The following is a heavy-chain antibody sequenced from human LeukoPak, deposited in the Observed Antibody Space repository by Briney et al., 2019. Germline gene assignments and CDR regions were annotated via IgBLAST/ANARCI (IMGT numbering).Heavy chain of an antibody. V-gene: IGHV4-59*08. D-gene: IGHD6-19*01. Sequence: SETLSLTCTVSGGSMNDYYWNWIRQTPGKGLESIECIYNSGSTKYNPSLKSRVTISVDTSKNQISLKLSSVTAADTAVYYCARRQAVAPGWYFDLWGRGTLVTVSS. CDR1: GGSMNDYY. CDR2: IYNSGST. CDR3: ARRQAVAPGWYFDL. J-gene: IGHJ2*01.